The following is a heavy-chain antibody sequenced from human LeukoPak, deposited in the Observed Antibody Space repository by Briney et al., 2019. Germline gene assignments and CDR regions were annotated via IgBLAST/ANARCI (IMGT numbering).Heavy chain of an antibody. D-gene: IGHD4-17*01. CDR1: GYTFTSHG. Sequence: ASVKVSCKASGYTFTSHGISWVRQAPGQGLEWMGWISTYNGNTNYAQKLQGRVSMTTDTSTSTAYMDLRSLRSDDTAVYYCARDYGNWFDPWGQGTLVTVSS. V-gene: IGHV1-18*01. CDR2: ISTYNGNT. CDR3: ARDYGNWFDP. J-gene: IGHJ5*02.